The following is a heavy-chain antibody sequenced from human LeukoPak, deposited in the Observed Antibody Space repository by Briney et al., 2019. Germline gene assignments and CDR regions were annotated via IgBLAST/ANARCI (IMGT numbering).Heavy chain of an antibody. D-gene: IGHD5-12*01. V-gene: IGHV3-33*01. CDR3: ARDWGSTGYDLYDS. Sequence: GGSLRLSCAASGFTFSNYGMHWVRQAPGKGLEWVAVIWSDGSNKYYADSVKGRFTISRDNSKNTLSLQMNSLRAEDTAVYYCARDWGSTGYDLYDSWGQGTLVTVSS. CDR1: GFTFSNYG. J-gene: IGHJ4*02. CDR2: IWSDGSNK.